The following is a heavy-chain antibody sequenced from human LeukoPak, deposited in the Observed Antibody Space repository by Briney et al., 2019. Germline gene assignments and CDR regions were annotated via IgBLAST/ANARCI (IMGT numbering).Heavy chain of an antibody. J-gene: IGHJ4*02. V-gene: IGHV3-72*01. D-gene: IGHD5-18*01. Sequence: GGSLRLSCAASGFTFSDHYMDWVRQAPGKGLEWVGRTRNKANSYTTEYAASVKGRFTISRDDSKNSLYLQMNSLKTEDTAVYYCTTGGYSYGLLHPITYYFDYWGQGTLVIVSS. CDR2: TRNKANSYTT. CDR1: GFTFSDHY. CDR3: TTGGYSYGLLHPITYYFDY.